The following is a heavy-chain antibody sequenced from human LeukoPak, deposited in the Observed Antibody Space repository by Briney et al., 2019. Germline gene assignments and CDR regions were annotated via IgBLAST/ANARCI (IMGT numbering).Heavy chain of an antibody. V-gene: IGHV4-34*01. CDR2: INHSGST. CDR1: GGSFSGYY. J-gene: IGHJ6*03. D-gene: IGHD1-26*01. Sequence: SETLSLTCAVYGGSFSGYYWSWIRQPPGKGLEWIGEINHSGSTNYNPSLKSRVTISVDTSKNQFSLKLSSVTAADTAVYYCAARRGANYYYYYMDVWGKGTTVTVSS. CDR3: AARRGANYYYYYMDV.